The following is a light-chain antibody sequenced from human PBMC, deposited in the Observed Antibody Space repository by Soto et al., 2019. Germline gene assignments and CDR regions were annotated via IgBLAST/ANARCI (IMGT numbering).Light chain of an antibody. V-gene: IGKV1-39*01. CDR2: AAS. Sequence: DIQMTQSPSSLSASVGDRVTITCRASQRISTYLNWYQQRPGKAPKLLIYAASTLQSGVPSNFSGSASGTAFTLTISSLQPEDFATYYCHQTYSVPPTFGQGTKVEI. CDR3: HQTYSVPPT. J-gene: IGKJ1*01. CDR1: QRISTY.